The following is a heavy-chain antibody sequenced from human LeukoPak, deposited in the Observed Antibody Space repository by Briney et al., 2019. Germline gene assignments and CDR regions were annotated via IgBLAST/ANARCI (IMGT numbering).Heavy chain of an antibody. Sequence: SETLSLTCTVSGGSISSGDYYWSWIRQPPGKGLEWIGYIYYSGSTYYNPSLKSRVTISVDTSKNQFSLKLSSVTAADTAVYYCASITIFGVVNYDYWGQGTLATASS. J-gene: IGHJ4*02. CDR3: ASITIFGVVNYDY. CDR1: GGSISSGDYY. D-gene: IGHD3-3*01. V-gene: IGHV4-30-4*01. CDR2: IYYSGST.